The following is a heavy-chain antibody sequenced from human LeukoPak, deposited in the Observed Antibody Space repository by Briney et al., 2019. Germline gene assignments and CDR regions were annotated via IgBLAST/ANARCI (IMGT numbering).Heavy chain of an antibody. CDR1: GGTFSSYA. Sequence: GASVKVSCKASGGTFSSYAISWVRQAPGQGLERMGRIIPILGIANYAQKFQGRVTITADKSTSTAYMELSSLRSEDTAVYYCASSRDSSGSDAFDIWGQGTMVTVSP. V-gene: IGHV1-69*04. CDR3: ASSRDSSGSDAFDI. D-gene: IGHD3-22*01. CDR2: IIPILGIA. J-gene: IGHJ3*02.